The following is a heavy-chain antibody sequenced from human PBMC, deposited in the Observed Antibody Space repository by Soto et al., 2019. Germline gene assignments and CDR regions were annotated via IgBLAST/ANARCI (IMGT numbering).Heavy chain of an antibody. Sequence: SVNVSCKASGVTLKNSALSWVRQAPGQGLEWMGGIIPVFGPALYAQKFQGRVTITADESTNTAFLDVSSLRSEDTAVYYCGRGGSWAKGECWGPGTLVNASS. V-gene: IGHV1-69*13. CDR2: IIPVFGPA. CDR3: GRGGSWAKGEC. CDR1: GVTLKNSA. D-gene: IGHD6-13*01. J-gene: IGHJ4*02.